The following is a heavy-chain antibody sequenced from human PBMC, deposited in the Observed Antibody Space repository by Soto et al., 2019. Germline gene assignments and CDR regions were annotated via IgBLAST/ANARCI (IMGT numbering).Heavy chain of an antibody. V-gene: IGHV1-2*04. CDR3: ARALNGDYNWFDP. D-gene: IGHD4-17*01. J-gene: IGHJ5*02. Sequence: ASVKVSCKASGYTFTCYYMHWVRQAPGQGLEWMGWINPNSGGTNYAQKFQGWVTMTRDTSISTAYMELSRLRSDDTAVYYCARALNGDYNWFDPWGQGTLVTVSS. CDR2: INPNSGGT. CDR1: GYTFTCYY.